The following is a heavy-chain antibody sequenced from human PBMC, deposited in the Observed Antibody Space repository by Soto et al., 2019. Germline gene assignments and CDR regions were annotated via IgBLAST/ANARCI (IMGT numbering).Heavy chain of an antibody. CDR1: GYSFTTYW. J-gene: IGHJ4*02. CDR3: ARGGWEVVPAAFDY. Sequence: GESLKISCKGSGYSFTTYWIGWVRQMPGKGLEWMGIIYGGDSDTRYSPSFQGQATISVDTSKNQFSLKLSSVTAADTAVYYCARGGWEVVPAAFDYWGQGTLVTVSS. V-gene: IGHV5-51*01. CDR2: IYGGDSDT. D-gene: IGHD2-2*01.